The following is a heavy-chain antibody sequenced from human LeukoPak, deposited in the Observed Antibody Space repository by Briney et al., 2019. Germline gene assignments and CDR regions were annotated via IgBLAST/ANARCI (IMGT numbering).Heavy chain of an antibody. D-gene: IGHD2-2*01. CDR2: ISGSGGST. V-gene: IGHV3-23*01. J-gene: IGHJ4*02. CDR3: ASLAQDIVVVPDAAFDY. CDR1: GFTFSSYG. Sequence: TGGSLRLSCAASGFTFSSYGMSWVRQAPGKGLEWVSGISGSGGSTYYADSVKGRFTISRDNSKNTLYLQMNSLRAEDTAVYYCASLAQDIVVVPDAAFDYWGQGTLVTVSS.